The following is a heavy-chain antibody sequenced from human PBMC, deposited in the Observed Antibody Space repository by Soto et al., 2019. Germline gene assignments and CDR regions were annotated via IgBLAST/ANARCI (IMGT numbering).Heavy chain of an antibody. CDR1: GGTFSIYG. Sequence: QVQLVQSGAEVKKTGSSVKVSCKASGGTFSIYGFSWVRQAPGQGPEWIGGIIPILTTPNYAQKFQGRVTIVAEASATKVYMELSSLKFEDTAVYYCATSVGIAPTGEDGMDVWGQVTSVTVAS. J-gene: IGHJ6*02. V-gene: IGHV1-69*01. CDR2: IIPILTTP. D-gene: IGHD2-8*02. CDR3: ATSVGIAPTGEDGMDV.